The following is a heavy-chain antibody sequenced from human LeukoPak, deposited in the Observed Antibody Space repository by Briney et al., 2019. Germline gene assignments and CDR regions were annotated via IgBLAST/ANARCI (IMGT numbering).Heavy chain of an antibody. CDR3: ATPSRGYYYGMDV. Sequence: ASVKVSFKASGYTFTGYYMHWVRQAPGQGLEWMGWINPNSGGTNYAQKFQGRVTMTRDTSITTAYMELSSLTSDDTAVYYCATPSRGYYYGMDVWGQGTTVTVSS. V-gene: IGHV1-2*02. CDR2: INPNSGGT. CDR1: GYTFTGYY. J-gene: IGHJ6*02. D-gene: IGHD1-26*01.